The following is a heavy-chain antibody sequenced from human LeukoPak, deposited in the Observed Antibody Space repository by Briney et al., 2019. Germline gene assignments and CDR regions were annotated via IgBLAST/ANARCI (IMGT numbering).Heavy chain of an antibody. V-gene: IGHV3-23*01. D-gene: IGHD2-8*02. CDR3: AKDPGGSWDY. CDR2: ISSGGGTT. Sequence: GGSLRLSCAASGFTFSSYAMTWVRQAPGKGLEWVSSISSGGGTTYYADSVKGRFTISRDNSKNTLYLQMNSLRAEDTAVYYCAKDPGGSWDYWGQGALVTVFS. CDR1: GFTFSSYA. J-gene: IGHJ4*02.